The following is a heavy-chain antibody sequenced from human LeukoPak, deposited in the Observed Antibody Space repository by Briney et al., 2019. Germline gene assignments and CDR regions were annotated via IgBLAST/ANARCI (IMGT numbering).Heavy chain of an antibody. CDR2: ISGSGGST. V-gene: IGHV3-23*01. CDR1: GFTFSSYA. CDR3: AREWVTILGGIYYYYGMDV. J-gene: IGHJ6*02. Sequence: GGSLRLSCAASGFTFSSYAMSWVRQAPGKGLEWVSAISGSGGSTYYADSVKGRFTISRDNAKNTLYLQMNSLRVEDTAVYYCAREWVTILGGIYYYYGMDVWGQGTTVTVSS. D-gene: IGHD3-3*01.